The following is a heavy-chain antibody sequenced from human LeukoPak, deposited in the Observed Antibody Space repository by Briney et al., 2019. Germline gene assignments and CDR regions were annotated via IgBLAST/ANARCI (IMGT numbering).Heavy chain of an antibody. J-gene: IGHJ4*02. CDR2: IKQDGSEK. CDR3: AKDSSSWDRDYFDY. V-gene: IGHV3-7*01. D-gene: IGHD6-13*01. CDR1: GFTFSDYW. Sequence: GGSLRLSCAASGFTFSDYWMSWVRQAPGKGLEWVANIKQDGSEKYYVDSVKGRFTISRDNAKNSLYLQMNSLRAEDTAVYYCAKDSSSWDRDYFDYWGQGTLVTVSS.